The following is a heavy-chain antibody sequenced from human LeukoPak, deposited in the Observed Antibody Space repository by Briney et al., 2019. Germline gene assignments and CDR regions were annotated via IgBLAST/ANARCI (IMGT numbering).Heavy chain of an antibody. Sequence: PSETLSLTCTVSGGSISSCYWSWIRQPPGKGLEWIGYIYYSGSTNYNPSLKSRVTISVDTSKNQFSLKLSSVTAADTAVYCCARDRVVPAAIGSGIYYYYGMDVWGQGTTVTVSS. V-gene: IGHV4-59*01. D-gene: IGHD2-2*01. CDR3: ARDRVVPAAIGSGIYYYYGMDV. J-gene: IGHJ6*02. CDR1: GGSISSCY. CDR2: IYYSGST.